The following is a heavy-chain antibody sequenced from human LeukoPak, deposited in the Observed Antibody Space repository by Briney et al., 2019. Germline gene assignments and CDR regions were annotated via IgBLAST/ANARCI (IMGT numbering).Heavy chain of an antibody. CDR3: ASSRREYYYDTTGRFDY. CDR2: IYYSGST. CDR1: GGSISSSSYY. V-gene: IGHV4-39*01. D-gene: IGHD3-22*01. Sequence: PSETLSLTCTVPGGSISSSSYYWGWIRQPPGKGLEWIGSIYYSGSTYYNPSLKSRVTISVDTSKSQFSLKLSSVTAADTAVYYCASSRREYYYDTTGRFDYWGQGTLVTVSS. J-gene: IGHJ4*02.